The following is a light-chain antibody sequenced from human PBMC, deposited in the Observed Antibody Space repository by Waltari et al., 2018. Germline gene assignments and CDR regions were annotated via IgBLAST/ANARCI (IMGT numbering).Light chain of an antibody. V-gene: IGKV2-28*01. Sequence: IVMTQSPSSLSVTHGESASISCRSSQSLLDRSGYHYLDWYLQKPGQSPQLLIHLTFKRAFGVPDRISGSGSGTDFTLRISRVEAEDVGVYYCMQSLQTPLTFGGGT. CDR1: QSLLDRSGYHY. CDR3: MQSLQTPLT. J-gene: IGKJ4*01. CDR2: LTF.